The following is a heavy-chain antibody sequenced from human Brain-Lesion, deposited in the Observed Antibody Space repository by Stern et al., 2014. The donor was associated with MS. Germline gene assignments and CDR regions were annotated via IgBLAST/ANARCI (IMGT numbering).Heavy chain of an antibody. V-gene: IGHV1-24*01. D-gene: IGHD1-26*01. J-gene: IGHJ4*02. CDR2: FDPEDGET. CDR1: GYTLTELS. Sequence: QMQLVQSGAEVKKPGASVKVSCKVSGYTLTELSMHWVRQAPRKGLDLMGGFDPEDGETIYAQKFQGRVTMTEDTSTDTAYMELSSLRSEDTAVYYCATLSPGAGGNYYRHFDYWGQGTLVTVSS. CDR3: ATLSPGAGGNYYRHFDY.